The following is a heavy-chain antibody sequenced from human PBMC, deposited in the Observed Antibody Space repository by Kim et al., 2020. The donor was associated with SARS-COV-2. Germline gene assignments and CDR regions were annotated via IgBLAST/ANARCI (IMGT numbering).Heavy chain of an antibody. V-gene: IGHV4-39*01. J-gene: IGHJ2*01. Sequence: NPSLKRRVTISGDTSRNQVSLKLSSVTAADTAVYYCARRGYSTWYFDLWGRGTLVTVSS. D-gene: IGHD6-13*01. CDR3: ARRGYSTWYFDL.